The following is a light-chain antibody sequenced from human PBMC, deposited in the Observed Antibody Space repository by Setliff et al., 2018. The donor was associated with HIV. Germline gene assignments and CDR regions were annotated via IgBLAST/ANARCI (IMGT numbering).Light chain of an antibody. Sequence: QSVLAQPASVSGSPGQSITISCTGTSSDVGSYNLVSWYQQHPGKAPKVMIYDVSNRPSGVSNRFSGSKSGNTASLTISGLQAEDEADYYCSSYTTNNTLVFGGGTK. J-gene: IGLJ3*02. CDR1: SSDVGSYNL. CDR2: DVS. CDR3: SSYTTNNTLV. V-gene: IGLV2-14*02.